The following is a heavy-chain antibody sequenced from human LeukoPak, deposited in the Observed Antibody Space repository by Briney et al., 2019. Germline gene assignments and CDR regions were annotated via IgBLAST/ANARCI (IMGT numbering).Heavy chain of an antibody. V-gene: IGHV3-23*01. D-gene: IGHD3-10*01. CDR3: AKASYGSGSYYTSLAD. Sequence: GGSLRLSCVASGFTFSNYAMSWVRQAPGKGLEWVSAISGSGESTYYADSVKGRFTISGDNSKNTLYLQVNTVRADDTAVYYCAKASYGSGSYYTSLADWGQGTLVTVSS. CDR1: GFTFSNYA. CDR2: ISGSGEST. J-gene: IGHJ4*02.